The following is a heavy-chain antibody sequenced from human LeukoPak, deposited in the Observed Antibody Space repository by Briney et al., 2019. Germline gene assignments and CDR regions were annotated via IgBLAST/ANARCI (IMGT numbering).Heavy chain of an antibody. CDR2: ISSSGSTI. D-gene: IGHD6-6*01. Sequence: GGSLRLSCAASGFTFSDYYMSWIRQAPGKGLEWVSYISSSGSTIYYADSVKGRFTISRDNAKNSLYLQMNSLRAEDTAVYYCAKRSYSSSSDLYYNYMDVWGKGTTVTVSS. CDR3: AKRSYSSSSDLYYNYMDV. CDR1: GFTFSDYY. V-gene: IGHV3-11*04. J-gene: IGHJ6*03.